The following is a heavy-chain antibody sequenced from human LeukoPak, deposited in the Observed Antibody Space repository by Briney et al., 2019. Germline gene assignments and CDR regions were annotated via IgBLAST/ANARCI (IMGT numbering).Heavy chain of an antibody. CDR3: AKDLYNSYWFDP. V-gene: IGHV3-74*01. Sequence: GGSLRLSCAASGFTFSSHYMHWVRQAPGKGLVWVSRINSDGSSTSYADSVKGRLTISRDNSKNTLYLQMNSLRAEDTARYFCAKDLYNSYWFDPRGQGTLVTVSS. D-gene: IGHD1-14*01. J-gene: IGHJ5*02. CDR2: INSDGSST. CDR1: GFTFSSHY.